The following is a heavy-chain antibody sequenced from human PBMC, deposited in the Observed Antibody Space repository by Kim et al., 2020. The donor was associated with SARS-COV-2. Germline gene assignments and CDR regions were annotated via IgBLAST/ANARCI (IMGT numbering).Heavy chain of an antibody. Sequence: GGSLRLSCAASGFTFSSYAVNWVRQAPGKGLEWVSAISASGGSKYYADSVKGRFTISRDNSKNTQFLQMANLRVDDTAVYYCAKIRGGSTLTAYDYWGQGTLVTVSS. J-gene: IGHJ4*02. CDR2: ISASGGSK. V-gene: IGHV3-23*01. CDR1: GFTFSSYA. D-gene: IGHD3-9*01. CDR3: AKIRGGSTLTAYDY.